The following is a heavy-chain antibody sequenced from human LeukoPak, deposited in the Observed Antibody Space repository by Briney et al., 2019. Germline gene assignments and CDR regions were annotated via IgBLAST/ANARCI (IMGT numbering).Heavy chain of an antibody. CDR3: AKDHYFDWSLKGHYYNYMDV. D-gene: IGHD3-9*01. J-gene: IGHJ6*03. CDR2: ISGSGDST. CDR1: GFTFSNYA. V-gene: IGHV3-23*01. Sequence: GGSLRLSCAASGFTFSNYAMRWVRQAPGKGLEWVSGISGSGDSTYYADSVKGRFTISRDNSKNTLYLQMNSLRAEDTAVYYCAKDHYFDWSLKGHYYNYMDVWGKGTTVTISS.